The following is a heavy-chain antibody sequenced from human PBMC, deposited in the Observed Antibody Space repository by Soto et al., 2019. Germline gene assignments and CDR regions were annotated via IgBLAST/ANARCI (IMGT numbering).Heavy chain of an antibody. CDR2: ISGSGGST. CDR1: GFTFSSYA. V-gene: IGHV3-23*01. Sequence: GGSLRLSCAASGFTFSSYAMSWVRQAPGKGLEWVSAISGSGGSTYYADSVKGRFTISRDNSKNTLYLQMNSLGAEDTAVYYCAKGIEQQLENNAFDIWGQGTMVTVSS. CDR3: AKGIEQQLENNAFDI. D-gene: IGHD6-13*01. J-gene: IGHJ3*02.